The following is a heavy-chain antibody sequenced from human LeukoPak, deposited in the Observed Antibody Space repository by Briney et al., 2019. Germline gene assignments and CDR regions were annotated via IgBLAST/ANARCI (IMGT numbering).Heavy chain of an antibody. Sequence: SQTLSLTCALSGDTVSSNSAVWNWLRQSPSRGLEWLVRTYYRSKWYNYYAVTVKSRITVNPDTSKNQFSLQLNSVTPEDTAMYYCARDTGAAISVFDIWGQGTMVTVSS. V-gene: IGHV6-1*01. D-gene: IGHD5-12*01. CDR3: ARDTGAAISVFDI. CDR2: TYYRSKWYN. J-gene: IGHJ3*02. CDR1: GDTVSSNSAV.